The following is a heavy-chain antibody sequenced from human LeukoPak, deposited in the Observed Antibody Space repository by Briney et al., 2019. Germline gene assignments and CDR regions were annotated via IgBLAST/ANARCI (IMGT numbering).Heavy chain of an antibody. CDR1: GFTFSSYA. CDR3: ATGDGSGSPSDY. CDR2: ISGSGGST. J-gene: IGHJ4*02. V-gene: IGHV3-23*01. Sequence: PGGSLRLSCAASGFTFSSYAMSWVRQAPGKGLEWVSAISGSGGSTYYADSVKGRFTISRDNSKNTLYLQMNSLRAEDTAIYYCATGDGSGSPSDYWGQGTLVTVSS. D-gene: IGHD3-10*01.